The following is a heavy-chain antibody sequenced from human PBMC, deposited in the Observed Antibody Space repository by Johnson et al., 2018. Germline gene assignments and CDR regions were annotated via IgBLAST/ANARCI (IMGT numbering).Heavy chain of an antibody. CDR3: ARDPNDYWDYDYYYYYGMDV. Sequence: VQLVESGGGLVKPGGSLRLSCAASGLTFSDYYMSWIRQAPGKGLEWVSYISSSGSTIYYADSVTGRFTISRDNAKNSLYLQMNSLRAEDTAVYYCARDPNDYWDYDYYYYYGMDVWGQGTTVTFSS. V-gene: IGHV3-11*01. CDR1: GLTFSDYY. CDR2: ISSSGSTI. J-gene: IGHJ6*02. D-gene: IGHD4-17*01.